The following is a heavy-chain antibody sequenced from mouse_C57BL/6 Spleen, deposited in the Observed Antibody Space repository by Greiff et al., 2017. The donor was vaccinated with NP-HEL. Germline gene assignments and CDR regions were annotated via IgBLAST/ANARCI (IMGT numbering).Heavy chain of an antibody. J-gene: IGHJ4*01. CDR2: INPSTGGT. V-gene: IGHV1-42*01. Sequence: VQLKQSGPELVKPGASVKISCKASGYSFTGYYMNWVKQSPEKSLEWIGEINPSTGGTTYNQKFKAKATLTVDKSSSTAYMQLKSLTSEDSAVYYCAKSEEGAMDYWGQGTSVTVSS. CDR1: GYSFTGYY. CDR3: AKSEEGAMDY.